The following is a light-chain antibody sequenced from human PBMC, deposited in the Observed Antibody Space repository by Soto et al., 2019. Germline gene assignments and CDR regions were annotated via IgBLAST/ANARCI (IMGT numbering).Light chain of an antibody. CDR1: SFNIGNNY. CDR2: DSN. Sequence: SVLTQPPSVSAAPGPKVTISCSGSSFNIGNNYVSWFQQLPGTAPKLLIYDSNKRPSGIPDRFSGSKSGTSATLDITGLQTGDEADYYCATWDSSLTGEVFGGGTKLTVL. V-gene: IGLV1-51*01. J-gene: IGLJ2*01. CDR3: ATWDSSLTGEV.